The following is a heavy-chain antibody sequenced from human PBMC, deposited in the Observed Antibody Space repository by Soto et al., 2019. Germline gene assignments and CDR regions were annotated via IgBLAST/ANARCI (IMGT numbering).Heavy chain of an antibody. J-gene: IGHJ4*02. D-gene: IGHD6-19*01. Sequence: GGSLRLSCAASGFTFSSYAMSWVRQAPGKGLEWVSAISGSGGSTYYADSVKGRFTISRDNSKNTLYLQMNSLRAEDTAVYYCAKEKIRAVAGVGYFDYWGQGTLVTVSS. CDR3: AKEKIRAVAGVGYFDY. CDR2: ISGSGGST. CDR1: GFTFSSYA. V-gene: IGHV3-23*01.